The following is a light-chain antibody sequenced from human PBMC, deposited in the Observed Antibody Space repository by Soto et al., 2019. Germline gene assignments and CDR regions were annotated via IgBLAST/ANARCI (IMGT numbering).Light chain of an antibody. V-gene: IGKV3-15*01. CDR1: QSVSSN. CDR2: GAP. CDR3: QQYNTWPPFT. J-gene: IGKJ2*01. Sequence: EIVMTQSPATLSVSPGDRATLSCRASQSVSSNLAWYQHKPGQAPRLLIYGAPTRATGIPARFSGSGSGTEFTLTISSPQSEDFEVYFCQQYNTWPPFTFGQGTKLEIK.